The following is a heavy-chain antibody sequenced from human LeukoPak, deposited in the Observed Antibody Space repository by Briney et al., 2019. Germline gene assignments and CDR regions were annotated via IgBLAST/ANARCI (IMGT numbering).Heavy chain of an antibody. CDR3: ARVDYGSGSRRGEPDY. CDR2: IYYSGST. V-gene: IGHV4-39*07. J-gene: IGHJ4*02. Sequence: PSETLSLTCTVSGGSISSSSYYWGWIRQPPGKGLEWIGSIYYSGSTYYNPSLKSRVTISVDTSKNQFSLKLSSVTAADTAVYYCARVDYGSGSRRGEPDYWGQGTLVTVSS. CDR1: GGSISSSSYY. D-gene: IGHD3-10*01.